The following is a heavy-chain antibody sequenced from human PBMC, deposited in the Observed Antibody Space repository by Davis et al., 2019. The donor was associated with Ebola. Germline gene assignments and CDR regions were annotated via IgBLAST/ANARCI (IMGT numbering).Heavy chain of an antibody. J-gene: IGHJ6*04. CDR3: ARASYSKYYYGMDV. CDR2: ISYDGSNK. V-gene: IGHV3-30*03. D-gene: IGHD6-13*01. Sequence: GESLKISCAASGFTFSSYGMHWVRQAPGKELEWVAVISYDGSNKYYADSVKGRFTISRDNSKNTLYLQMNSLRAEDTAVYYCARASYSKYYYGMDVWGKGTTVTVSS. CDR1: GFTFSSYG.